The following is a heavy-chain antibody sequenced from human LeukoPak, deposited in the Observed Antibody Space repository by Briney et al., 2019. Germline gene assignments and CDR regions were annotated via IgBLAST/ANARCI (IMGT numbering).Heavy chain of an antibody. CDR3: ARDPTVTNFHDAFDI. CDR1: GFTFSDFY. CDR2: IKQDGSQK. D-gene: IGHD4-17*01. Sequence: PGGSLRLSCAASGFTFSDFYMSWVRQAPGKGLEWVATIKQDGSQKEYVDSMKGRLTISRDNAKNSLYLQMNSLRAEDTAMYYCARDPTVTNFHDAFDIWGQGTMVTVSS. V-gene: IGHV3-7*05. J-gene: IGHJ3*02.